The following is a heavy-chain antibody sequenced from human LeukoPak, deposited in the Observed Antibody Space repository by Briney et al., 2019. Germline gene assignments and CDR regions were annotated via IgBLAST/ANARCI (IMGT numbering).Heavy chain of an antibody. Sequence: GGSLRLSCAASGFTLGISWMTWVRQAPGKGLEWVASLREDGSENTYVDSVKGRFTISRDNAKNSLFLQMDSLRDDDTAVYYCARETRLRWTDYWGQGTLVTVSS. V-gene: IGHV3-7*01. J-gene: IGHJ4*02. CDR1: GFTLGISW. CDR3: ARETRLRWTDY. D-gene: IGHD5-24*01. CDR2: LREDGSEN.